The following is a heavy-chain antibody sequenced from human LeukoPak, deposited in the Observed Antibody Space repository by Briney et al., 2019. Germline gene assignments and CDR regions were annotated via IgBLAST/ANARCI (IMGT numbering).Heavy chain of an antibody. V-gene: IGHV3-74*01. J-gene: IGHJ4*02. D-gene: IGHD5-24*01. CDR3: AREDTVEMATTY. Sequence: GGSLRLSCAASGFTFSSYWMHWVRQAPGKGLVWVSRINNDGSSTSYADSVKGRFTISRDNAKNTLYLQMNSLRAEDTAVYYCAREDTVEMATTYWGQGTLVTVSS. CDR1: GFTFSSYW. CDR2: INNDGSST.